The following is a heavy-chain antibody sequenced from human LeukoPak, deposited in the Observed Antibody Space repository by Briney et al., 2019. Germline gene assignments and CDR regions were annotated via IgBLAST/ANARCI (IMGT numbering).Heavy chain of an antibody. J-gene: IGHJ4*02. CDR3: ARGGTGAFDY. Sequence: GGSLRLSCTASGFSFSDYYMSWIRQAPGKGLEWISYISSRSTYISDADSVKGRFTIYRDNAKNLLFLQMNSLRVEDTALYYCARGGTGAFDYWGQGILVTVSS. CDR1: GFSFSDYY. V-gene: IGHV3-11*06. D-gene: IGHD2-8*02. CDR2: ISSRSTYI.